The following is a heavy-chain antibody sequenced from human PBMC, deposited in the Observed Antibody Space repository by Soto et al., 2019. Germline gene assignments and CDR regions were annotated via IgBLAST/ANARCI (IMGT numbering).Heavy chain of an antibody. Sequence: PSETLSLTCTVSGGSISSYYWSWIRQPPGKGLEWIGYIYYSGSTNYSPSLKSRVTTSVDTSKNQFSLKLSSVTAADTAVYYCARRYGDYFDYWGQGTLVTVSS. CDR2: IYYSGST. D-gene: IGHD4-17*01. V-gene: IGHV4-59*08. CDR1: GGSISSYY. J-gene: IGHJ4*02. CDR3: ARRYGDYFDY.